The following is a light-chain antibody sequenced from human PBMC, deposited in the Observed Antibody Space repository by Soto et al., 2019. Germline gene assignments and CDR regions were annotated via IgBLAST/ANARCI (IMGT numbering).Light chain of an antibody. Sequence: SYELTQPPSMSVSPGQTATIACSGDNLGDKYVCWYQQKSGESPILVIYQDTKRPSGIPERFSGSNSGSTATLTISGTQSIEEADYYCQAWDGGTVVFGGGTKLTVL. V-gene: IGLV3-1*01. CDR2: QDT. CDR1: NLGDKY. J-gene: IGLJ2*01. CDR3: QAWDGGTVV.